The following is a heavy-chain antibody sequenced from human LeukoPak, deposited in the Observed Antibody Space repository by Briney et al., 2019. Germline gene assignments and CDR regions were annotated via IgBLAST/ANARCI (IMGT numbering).Heavy chain of an antibody. CDR1: GFTFNSYA. Sequence: GGSLRLSCAASGFTFNSYAMHWVRQAPGKGLEWVAVISYDGSNKYYADSVKGRFTISRDNSKNTLYLQMNSLRAEDTAVYYCARGAPKGYDSSGYYSGYYFDYWGQGTLVTVSS. D-gene: IGHD3-22*01. CDR3: ARGAPKGYDSSGYYSGYYFDY. CDR2: ISYDGSNK. J-gene: IGHJ4*02. V-gene: IGHV3-30-3*01.